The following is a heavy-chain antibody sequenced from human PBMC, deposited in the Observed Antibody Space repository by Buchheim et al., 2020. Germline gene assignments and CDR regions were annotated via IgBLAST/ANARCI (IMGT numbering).Heavy chain of an antibody. V-gene: IGHV4-34*01. Sequence: QVQLQQWGAGLLKPSETLSLTCAVYGGSFSGYYWSWIRQPPGKGLEWIGEINHSGSTNSNPSLKSRVTISVDTSKNQFSLKLSSVTAADTAVYYCARWRQLVGNSGMDVWGQGTT. CDR3: ARWRQLVGNSGMDV. CDR2: INHSGST. CDR1: GGSFSGYY. D-gene: IGHD6-6*01. J-gene: IGHJ6*02.